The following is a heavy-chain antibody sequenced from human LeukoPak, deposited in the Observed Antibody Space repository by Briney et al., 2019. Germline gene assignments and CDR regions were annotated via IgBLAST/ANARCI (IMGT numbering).Heavy chain of an antibody. CDR1: GFTFSSHG. Sequence: GGSLRLSCATSGFTFSSHGMDWVRQAPGKGLEWIAYINHDSSNIKYADSVKGRFTISRDAARNSLYLQMNALRAEDTAVYYCARDVPRGGTLTTIYWGRGTLVTVAS. CDR3: ARDVPRGGTLTTIY. V-gene: IGHV3-48*01. D-gene: IGHD3-16*01. J-gene: IGHJ4*02. CDR2: INHDSSNI.